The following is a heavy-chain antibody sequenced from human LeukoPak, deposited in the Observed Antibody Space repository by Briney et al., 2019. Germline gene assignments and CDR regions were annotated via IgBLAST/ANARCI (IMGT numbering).Heavy chain of an antibody. CDR3: ARIWAVPAAMLDY. Sequence: GGSLRPSCAASGFTFSSYAMSWVRQAPGKGLEWVSSISSSSSYIYYADSVKGRFTISRDNAKNSLYLQMNSLRAEDTAVYYCARIWAVPAAMLDYWGQGTLVTVSS. D-gene: IGHD2-2*01. V-gene: IGHV3-21*01. CDR1: GFTFSSYA. CDR2: ISSSSSYI. J-gene: IGHJ4*02.